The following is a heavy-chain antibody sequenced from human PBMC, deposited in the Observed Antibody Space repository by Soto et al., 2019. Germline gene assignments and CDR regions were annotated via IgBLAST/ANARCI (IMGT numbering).Heavy chain of an antibody. V-gene: IGHV3-33*01. CDR1: GFTFSSYG. CDR2: IWYDGSNK. J-gene: IGHJ6*02. D-gene: IGHD6-13*01. CDR3: ATRSIAAAGILYGMDV. Sequence: PGGSLRLSCAASGFTFSSYGMHWVRQAPGKGLEWVAVIWYDGSNKYYTESVKGRFSISRDNSKNTLFLQMNSLRAEDTAVYYCATRSIAAAGILYGMDVWGQGTTVTVSS.